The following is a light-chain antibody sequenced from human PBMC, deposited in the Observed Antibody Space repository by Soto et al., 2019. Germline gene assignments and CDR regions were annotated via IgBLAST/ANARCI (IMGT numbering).Light chain of an antibody. CDR3: QQYYSTPRT. CDR2: DAS. Sequence: EIVLTQSRATLSLSPGERATLSCRASQSVSTYLAWYQQKPGQAPRLLIYDASNRATGIPARFSGSGSGTDFTLTISSLQAEDVAVYYCQQYYSTPRTFGQGNKVDI. CDR1: QSVSTY. J-gene: IGKJ1*01. V-gene: IGKV3-11*01.